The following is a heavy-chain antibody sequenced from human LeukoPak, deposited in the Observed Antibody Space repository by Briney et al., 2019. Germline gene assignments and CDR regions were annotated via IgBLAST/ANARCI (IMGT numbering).Heavy chain of an antibody. CDR2: IQYDGRNK. Sequence: AGGSLRLSCAASGFTFSDYYMSWIRQAPGKGLEWVAFIQYDGRNKYYADSVKGRFTISRDNSKNTLYLQMNSLRAEDTAVFYCAKDGVILAPGIYWYMDVWGRGTTVTVSS. CDR3: AKDGVILAPGIYWYMDV. CDR1: GFTFSDYY. V-gene: IGHV3-30*02. J-gene: IGHJ6*03. D-gene: IGHD3-16*02.